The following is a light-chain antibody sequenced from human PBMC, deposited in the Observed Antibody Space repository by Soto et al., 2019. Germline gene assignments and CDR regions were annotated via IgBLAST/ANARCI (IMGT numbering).Light chain of an antibody. CDR1: QSVSTNY. V-gene: IGKV3-20*01. Sequence: EVVLTQSPGTLSLSPGERATLSCRASQSVSTNYLAWYQQQPGRAPRLLIYDAFSRATGVPDRFSGSGSGTDFFLTISRLEADDVSVDYFHQDCGTPALTFGGGTKVEIK. J-gene: IGKJ4*01. CDR3: HQDCGTPALT. CDR2: DAF.